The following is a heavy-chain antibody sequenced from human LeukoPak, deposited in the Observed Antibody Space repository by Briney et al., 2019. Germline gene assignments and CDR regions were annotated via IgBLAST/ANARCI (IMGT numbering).Heavy chain of an antibody. D-gene: IGHD4-17*01. CDR2: ISSGGGT. Sequence: GGSLTLPCAASGCTVSSYFLNWVRQAPGKGLEWVSVISSGGGTYYADSVRGRFVISRDNSKNTVYLQMNSLRAEDTALYYCASSTDYGDRDSWGQGTLVTVSS. CDR3: ASSTDYGDRDS. J-gene: IGHJ4*02. V-gene: IGHV3-66*01. CDR1: GCTVSSYF.